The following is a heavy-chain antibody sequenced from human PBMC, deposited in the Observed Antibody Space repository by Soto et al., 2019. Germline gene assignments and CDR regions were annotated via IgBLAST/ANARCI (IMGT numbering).Heavy chain of an antibody. CDR3: AREGRLHWFES. CDR2: IKHTGDA. J-gene: IGHJ5*01. Sequence: PSETLSLTCAVSGDSIKTETCWSWLRQLPGTGLEWIGEIKHTGDANANPALRSRVSMSVDRTKNQFFLNLRSVSAADTAVYFCAREGRLHWFESWGQGTLVT. CDR1: GDSIKTETC. V-gene: IGHV4-4*02.